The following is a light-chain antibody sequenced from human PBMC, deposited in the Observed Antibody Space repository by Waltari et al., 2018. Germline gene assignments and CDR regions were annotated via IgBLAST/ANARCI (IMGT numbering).Light chain of an antibody. CDR3: QQYNNWPFT. CDR2: RAS. Sequence: EIVLTQSPGTLSLSPGERATLSCRASQSIYSTYVAWYQQKPGQAPRLLIYRASNRATGVPDRFSGSGSGTDFTLTISSLQSEDFAVYYCQQYNNWPFTFGPGTKVDIK. J-gene: IGKJ3*01. V-gene: IGKV3-20*01. CDR1: QSIYSTY.